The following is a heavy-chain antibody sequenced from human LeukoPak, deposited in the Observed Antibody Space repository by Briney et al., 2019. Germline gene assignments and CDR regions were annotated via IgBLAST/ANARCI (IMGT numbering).Heavy chain of an antibody. J-gene: IGHJ5*02. CDR3: ARDLGQYYDTSDNWFDP. CDR2: INSDGSST. D-gene: IGHD3-22*01. Sequence: PGRSLRLSCAASGFAFSSYAMHWVRQAPGKGLVWVSRINSDGSSTDYADSVKGRFTISRDNAKNTLYLQMNSLRAEDTAVYYCARDLGQYYDTSDNWFDPWGQGTLVTVSS. V-gene: IGHV3-74*01. CDR1: GFAFSSYA.